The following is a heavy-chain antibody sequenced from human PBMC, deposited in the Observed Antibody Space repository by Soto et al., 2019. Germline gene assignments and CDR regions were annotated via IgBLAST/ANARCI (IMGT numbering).Heavy chain of an antibody. D-gene: IGHD3-10*01. CDR1: GYTFTGHY. Sequence: ASVKVSCKASGYTFTGHYIHWVRQAPGQGPEXMGEXGXAXGXTXYXXXXQGRVTMTRDTSITTVYMELNNLSPDDTAVYYCGRGRSGQLVVFYWGQGTPVTVSS. J-gene: IGHJ4*02. V-gene: IGHV1-2*02. CDR3: GRGRSGQLVVFY. CDR2: XGXAXGXT.